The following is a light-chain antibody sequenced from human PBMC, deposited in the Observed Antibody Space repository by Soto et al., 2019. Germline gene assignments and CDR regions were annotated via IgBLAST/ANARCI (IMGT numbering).Light chain of an antibody. V-gene: IGLV2-18*01. CDR2: EAS. J-gene: IGLJ1*01. Sequence: QSVLTQPPSVSGSPGQSVTISCTGTSTDFVSYNRVSWYQQPPGTAPKLIIYEASNRPSGVPDRFSGSKSGNTASLTISGLQAADEADYYCSLYTSENTWVFGSGTKVTVL. CDR1: STDFVSYNR. CDR3: SLYTSENTWV.